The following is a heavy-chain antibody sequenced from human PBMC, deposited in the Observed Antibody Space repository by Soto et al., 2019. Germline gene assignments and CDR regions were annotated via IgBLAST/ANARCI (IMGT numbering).Heavy chain of an antibody. Sequence: EVPLVESGGGLVRPGGSLRLSCAASGFTFSYYWMHWVRQAPGKGLVWVSRIHSDGSSTTYADFVKGRFIISRDNARSTVDLQMNSVRVEDTAVYYCARGDRGAFALWGQGTVVTVSS. J-gene: IGHJ3*01. CDR3: ARGDRGAFAL. D-gene: IGHD1-26*01. CDR1: GFTFSYYW. V-gene: IGHV3-74*01. CDR2: IHSDGSST.